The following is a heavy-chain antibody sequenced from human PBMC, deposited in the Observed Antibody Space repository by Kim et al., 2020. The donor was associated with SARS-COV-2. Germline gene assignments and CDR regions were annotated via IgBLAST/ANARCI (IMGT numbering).Heavy chain of an antibody. D-gene: IGHD3-10*01. CDR1: GFTFSSYG. V-gene: IGHV3-33*01. CDR3: ASGRFGEVAGYYGMDV. Sequence: GGSLRLSCAASGFTFSSYGMHWVRQAPGKGLEWVAVIWYDGSNKYYADSVKGRFTISRDNSKNTLYLQMNSLRAEDTAVYYCASGRFGEVAGYYGMDVWGQGTTVTVSS. J-gene: IGHJ6*02. CDR2: IWYDGSNK.